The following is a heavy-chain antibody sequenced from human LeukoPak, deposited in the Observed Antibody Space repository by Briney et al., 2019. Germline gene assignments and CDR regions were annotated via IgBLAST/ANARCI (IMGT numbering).Heavy chain of an antibody. D-gene: IGHD3-16*01. Sequence: PSETLSLTCAVYGGSSSGYYWSWIRQPPGKGLEWIGEINHSGSTNYNPSLKSRVTISVDTSKNQFSLKLSSVTAADTAVYYCARAASLRLGLGLYYYYYGMDVWGQGTTVTVSS. CDR3: ARAASLRLGLGLYYYYYGMDV. J-gene: IGHJ6*02. V-gene: IGHV4-34*01. CDR2: INHSGST. CDR1: GGSSSGYY.